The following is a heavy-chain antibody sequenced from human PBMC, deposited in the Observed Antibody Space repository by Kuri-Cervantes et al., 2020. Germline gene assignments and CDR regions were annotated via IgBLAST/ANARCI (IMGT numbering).Heavy chain of an antibody. CDR2: IYYSGST. CDR1: GGSISSYY. J-gene: IGHJ6*03. V-gene: IGHV4-59*01. CDR3: AKDLADSSGWSVGYMDV. D-gene: IGHD6-19*01. Sequence: SETLSLTCTVSGGSISSYYWSWIRQPPGKGLEWIGYIYYSGSTNYNPSLKSRVTISVDTSKNQFSLKLSSVTAEDTAVYYCAKDLADSSGWSVGYMDVWGKGTTVTVSS.